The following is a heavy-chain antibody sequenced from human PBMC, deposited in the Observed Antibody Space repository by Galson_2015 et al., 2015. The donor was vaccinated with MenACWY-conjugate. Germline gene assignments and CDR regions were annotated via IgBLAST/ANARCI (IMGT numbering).Heavy chain of an antibody. D-gene: IGHD1-26*01. V-gene: IGHV5-51*01. J-gene: IGHJ6*02. Sequence: QSGAEVKKPGESLKISCKGSGYTFTTYWIGWVRQMPGKDLEWVGLIDPVNSNIRYSPSFQGQVTISADESISTAYLQWSSLKASDTATYYCARHPPGGRGMDVWGRGTTVTVSS. CDR2: IDPVNSNI. CDR1: GYTFTTYW. CDR3: ARHPPGGRGMDV.